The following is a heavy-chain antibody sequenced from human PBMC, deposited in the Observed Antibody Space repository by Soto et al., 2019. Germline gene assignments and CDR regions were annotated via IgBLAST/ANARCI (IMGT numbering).Heavy chain of an antibody. Sequence: QVQLQESGPGLVNPSGTLSLTCAVSGGSISSSNWWSWVRQPPGKGLEWIGEIYPTGTTKYNPSLKSRVTISGDKSKNQFSLKLNSVTAADTAMYYCARGLMGAAAGTQGYWGQGTLVTVSS. CDR3: ARGLMGAAAGTQGY. CDR1: GGSISSSNW. J-gene: IGHJ4*02. V-gene: IGHV4-4*02. D-gene: IGHD6-13*01. CDR2: IYPTGTT.